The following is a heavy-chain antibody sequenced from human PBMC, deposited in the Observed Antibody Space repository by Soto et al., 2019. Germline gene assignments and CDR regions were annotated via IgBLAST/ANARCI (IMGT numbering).Heavy chain of an antibody. CDR3: AKEGTSGLYYFDY. V-gene: IGHV3-74*01. Sequence: GGSLRLSCAASGFTFSSYWMHWVRQAPGKGLLWVSRINSDGSSTTYADSVKGRFTISRDNSKNTLYLQMNSLRAGDSAIYYCAKEGTSGLYYFDYWGQGTLVTVSS. D-gene: IGHD6-19*01. J-gene: IGHJ4*02. CDR2: INSDGSST. CDR1: GFTFSSYW.